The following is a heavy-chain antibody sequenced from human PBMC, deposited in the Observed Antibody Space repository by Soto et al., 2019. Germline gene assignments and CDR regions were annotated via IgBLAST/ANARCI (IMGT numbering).Heavy chain of an antibody. CDR2: IYYSGST. J-gene: IGHJ4*02. D-gene: IGHD5-12*01. CDR3: ARSSQSTVATFHY. V-gene: IGHV4-31*03. CDR1: GGSISSGGYY. Sequence: QVQLQESGPGLVKPSQTLSLTCTVSGGSISSGGYYWSWIRQHPGKGLEWIGYIYYSGSTYYNPSLKRRVNISVDTSKNQFSLKLSSVTAADTAVYFCARSSQSTVATFHYWGQGTLVTVSS.